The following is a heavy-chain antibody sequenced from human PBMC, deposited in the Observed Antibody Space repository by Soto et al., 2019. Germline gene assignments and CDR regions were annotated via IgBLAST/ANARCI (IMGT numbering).Heavy chain of an antibody. CDR3: ARVRGDPYYYYGMDV. J-gene: IGHJ6*02. CDR2: IIPIFGTA. CDR1: GGTFSSYA. D-gene: IGHD4-17*01. Sequence: GASVKVSCKASGGTFSSYAISWVRQAPGQGLEWMGGIIPIFGTANYAQKFQGRVTITADESTSTAYMELSSLRSEDTAVYYCARVRGDPYYYYGMDVWGQGTTVTVSS. V-gene: IGHV1-69*13.